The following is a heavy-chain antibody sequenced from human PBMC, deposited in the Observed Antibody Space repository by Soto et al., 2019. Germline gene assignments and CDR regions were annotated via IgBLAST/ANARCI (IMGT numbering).Heavy chain of an antibody. Sequence: QVQLVQSGAEVRKPGSSVTVSCKASGGPFSNYAISWVRQAPGQGLGWMGGIIPIVGTGSYAQKFQGRVTMTADEPTTKAYMELSSLRFEDTAVYYWARVVILVPTASTHYYYHMDVWGPGTTVTVSS. J-gene: IGHJ6*02. D-gene: IGHD2-2*01. CDR1: GGPFSNYA. V-gene: IGHV1-69*01. CDR2: IIPIVGTG. CDR3: ARVVILVPTASTHYYYHMDV.